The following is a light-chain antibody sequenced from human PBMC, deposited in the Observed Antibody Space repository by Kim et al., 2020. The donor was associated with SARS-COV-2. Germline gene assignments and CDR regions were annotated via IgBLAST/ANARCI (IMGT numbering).Light chain of an antibody. J-gene: IGLJ2*01. CDR1: SSNIGAGYD. CDR2: GNS. CDR3: QSYDSSLSGYVV. V-gene: IGLV1-40*01. Sequence: RVTIPCTGSSSNIGAGYDVPWYQQLPGTAPKLLIYGNSNRPSGVPDRFSGSKSGTSASLAITGLQAEDEADYYCQSYDSSLSGYVVFGGGTQLTVL.